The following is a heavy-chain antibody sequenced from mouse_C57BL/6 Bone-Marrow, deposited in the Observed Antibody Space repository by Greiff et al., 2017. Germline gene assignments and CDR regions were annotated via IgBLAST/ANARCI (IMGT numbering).Heavy chain of an antibody. V-gene: IGHV1-42*01. D-gene: IGHD2-4*01. CDR2: INPSTGGT. Sequence: VQLQQSGPELVKPGASVKISCKASGYSFTGYYMNWVKQSPEKSLEWIGEINPSTGGTTYNQKFKAKATLTVDKSSSTAYMQLKSLTSEDSAVYYCARRAYDYDRAFAYWGQGTLVTVSA. CDR1: GYSFTGYY. CDR3: ARRAYDYDRAFAY. J-gene: IGHJ3*01.